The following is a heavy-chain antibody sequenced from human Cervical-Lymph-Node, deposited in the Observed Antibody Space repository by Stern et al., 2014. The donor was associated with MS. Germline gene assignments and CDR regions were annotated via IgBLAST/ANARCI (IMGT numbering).Heavy chain of an antibody. Sequence: VQLVESGAEVKKPGASVKVSCKASGYTFTSYGISWVRQAPGQGLEWMGWISAYNGNTNYAQKRRGRVTMTTDTSTGTAYMELRSLRSDDTALYYCARDSPYNWNDLDYWGQGTLVTVSS. CDR1: GYTFTSYG. CDR2: ISAYNGNT. CDR3: ARDSPYNWNDLDY. J-gene: IGHJ4*02. D-gene: IGHD1-1*01. V-gene: IGHV1-18*04.